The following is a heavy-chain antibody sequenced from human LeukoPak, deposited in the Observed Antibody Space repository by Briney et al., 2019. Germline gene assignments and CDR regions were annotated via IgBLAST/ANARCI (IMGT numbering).Heavy chain of an antibody. J-gene: IGHJ5*02. CDR2: INAGNGNT. CDR1: GYTFTSYA. V-gene: IGHV1-3*01. D-gene: IGHD3-10*01. Sequence: ASVKVSFKASGYTFTSYAMHWVRQAPGQRLEWMGWINAGNGNTKYSQKFQGRVTITRDTSASTAYMELSSLRSEDTAVYYCARVCITMVRGVIMNWFDPWGQGTLVTVSS. CDR3: ARVCITMVRGVIMNWFDP.